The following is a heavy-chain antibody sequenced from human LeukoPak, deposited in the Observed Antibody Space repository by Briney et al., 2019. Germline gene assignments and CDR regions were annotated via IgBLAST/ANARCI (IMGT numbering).Heavy chain of an antibody. J-gene: IGHJ4*02. V-gene: IGHV3-9*01. CDR2: ISWNSGSI. D-gene: IGHD3-10*01. CDR1: GFTFDDYA. CDR3: ARDAHPYYYGSGSYYLPGYYFDY. Sequence: GRSLRLSCAASGFTFDDYAMRWVRQAPGKGLEWVSGISWNSGSIGYADSVKGRFTISRDNAKNSLYLQMNSLRAEDTAVYYCARDAHPYYYGSGSYYLPGYYFDYWGQGTLVTVSS.